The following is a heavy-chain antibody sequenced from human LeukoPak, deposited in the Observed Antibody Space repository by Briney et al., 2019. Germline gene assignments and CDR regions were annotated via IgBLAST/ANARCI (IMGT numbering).Heavy chain of an antibody. J-gene: IGHJ4*02. CDR2: IYYSGST. Sequence: SETLSLTCTVSVGSISSYYWSWIRQPPGKGLEWIGYIYYSGSTNYNPSLKSRVPISVDTSKNQFSPKLSSVTAADPAVYYCARAYSSYTPSDYWGQGTLVTVSS. CDR3: ARAYSSYTPSDY. D-gene: IGHD6-6*01. V-gene: IGHV4-59*01. CDR1: VGSISSYY.